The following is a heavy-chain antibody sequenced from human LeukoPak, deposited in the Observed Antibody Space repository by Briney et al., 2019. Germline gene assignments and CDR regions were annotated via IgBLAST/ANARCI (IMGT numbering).Heavy chain of an antibody. CDR3: VRGLDS. CDR1: GFTFSSDS. Sequence: GGSLRLSCAASGFTFSSDSMHWVRQAPGKGLVCVSYINGDGSSTNYADSVRGRFTISRDNAKKTLYLQMNSLRDEDTAVYYCVRGLDSCGLGTLVTVSS. V-gene: IGHV3-74*01. J-gene: IGHJ5*01. CDR2: INGDGSST. D-gene: IGHD3-16*01.